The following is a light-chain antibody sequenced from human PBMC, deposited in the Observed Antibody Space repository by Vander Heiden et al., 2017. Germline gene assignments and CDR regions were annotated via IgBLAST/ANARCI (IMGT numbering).Light chain of an antibody. CDR3: HQYYSIPFT. J-gene: IGKJ3*01. CDR1: QRVLYSSNNRNY. V-gene: IGKV4-1*01. Sequence: DLVMTQSPDSLAVSLGDRATINCKSSQRVLYSSNNRNYLAWYQQKPGQTPKLLIYGASTRESGVPNRFSGSGSGTDFTLTISSLQAEDVAVYYCHQYYSIPFTFGPGTKVDVK. CDR2: GAS.